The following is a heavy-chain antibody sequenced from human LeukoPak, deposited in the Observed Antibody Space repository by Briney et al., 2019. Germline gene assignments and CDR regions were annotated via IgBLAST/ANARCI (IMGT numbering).Heavy chain of an antibody. V-gene: IGHV4-34*01. J-gene: IGHJ4*02. D-gene: IGHD6-6*01. CDR3: ARGKTRTSIAPLRSRLEYYFDY. Sequence: SETLSLTCAVYGGSFSGYYWSWIRQPPGKGLEWIGEINHSGSTSYNPSLKSRVTISVDTSKNQFSLKLSSVTAADTAVYYCARGKTRTSIAPLRSRLEYYFDYWGQGSLVTVSS. CDR2: INHSGST. CDR1: GGSFSGYY.